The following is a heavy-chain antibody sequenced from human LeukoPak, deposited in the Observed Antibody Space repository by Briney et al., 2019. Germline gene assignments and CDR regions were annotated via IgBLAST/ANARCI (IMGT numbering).Heavy chain of an antibody. CDR3: ARDVGLLGAQAAY. D-gene: IGHD1-26*01. CDR1: GYTFTGYN. J-gene: IGHJ4*02. V-gene: IGHV1-2*02. Sequence: ASVKVSFKASGYTFTGYNMHWVRQAHGQGLELMGWINPNSGGTNYAQTFPGRVTMTRDTSISTAYMELSRLRSADTAVYYCARDVGLLGAQAAYWGQGTLVTVSS. CDR2: INPNSGGT.